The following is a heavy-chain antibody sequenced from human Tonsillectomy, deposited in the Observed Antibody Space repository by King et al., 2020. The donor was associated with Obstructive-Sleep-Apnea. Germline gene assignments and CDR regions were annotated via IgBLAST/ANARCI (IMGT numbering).Heavy chain of an antibody. Sequence: VQLQQWGAGLLKPSETLSLTCAVYGGSFSDFYWSWIRQPPGKGLEWIGEINHSGSTNYNPSLKSRVTISVDTSKIQFSLKLSSVNAADTAAYYCARLMAAAGTNYYYDMDVWGQGTTVTVSS. CDR2: INHSGST. CDR1: GGSFSDFY. V-gene: IGHV4-34*01. D-gene: IGHD6-13*01. J-gene: IGHJ6*02. CDR3: ARLMAAAGTNYYYDMDV.